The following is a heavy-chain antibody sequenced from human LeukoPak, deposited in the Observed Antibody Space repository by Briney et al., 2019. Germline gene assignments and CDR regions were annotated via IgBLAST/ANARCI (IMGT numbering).Heavy chain of an antibody. CDR1: GFTFDDFA. CDR2: IRWVGDST. J-gene: IGHJ4*02. V-gene: IGHV3-43D*03. CDR3: AKGYNLLTGYYLDY. D-gene: IGHD3-9*01. Sequence: GGSLRLSCAASGFTFDDFAIDWVRHAPGEGLGWVSLIRWVGDSTYYGDSGKGRFIISRDTSKNSLYLQMNSLRAEDTALYYCAKGYNLLTGYYLDYWGQGTLVTVSS.